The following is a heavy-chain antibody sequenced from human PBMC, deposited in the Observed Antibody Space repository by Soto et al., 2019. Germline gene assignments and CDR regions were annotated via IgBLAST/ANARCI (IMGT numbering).Heavy chain of an antibody. CDR1: GYTFNSYG. J-gene: IGHJ6*02. V-gene: IGHV1-18*04. CDR3: ARGGGYDSGAYYYYGMDV. D-gene: IGHD5-12*01. Sequence: ASVKVSCKASGYTFNSYGISWVRQAPGQGLEWMGWISAYNGNTNYAQKLQGRVTMTTGTSRSTAYMELRSLRSDDTAVYYCARGGGYDSGAYYYYGMDVWGQGTTVTVSS. CDR2: ISAYNGNT.